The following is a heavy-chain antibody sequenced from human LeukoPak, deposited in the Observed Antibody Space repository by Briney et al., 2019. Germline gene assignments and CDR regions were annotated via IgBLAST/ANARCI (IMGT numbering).Heavy chain of an antibody. D-gene: IGHD2-8*01. CDR3: ARAVLGYCTNGVCSVFSAFDP. CDR2: IYYSGST. J-gene: IGHJ5*02. V-gene: IGHV4-39*01. Sequence: SETLSLTCTVSGGSISSSSYYWGWIRQPPGKGLEWIGSIYYSGSTYYNPSLKSRVTISVDTSKNQFSLKLSSVTAADTAVYYCARAVLGYCTNGVCSVFSAFDPWGQGTLVTVSS. CDR1: GGSISSSSYY.